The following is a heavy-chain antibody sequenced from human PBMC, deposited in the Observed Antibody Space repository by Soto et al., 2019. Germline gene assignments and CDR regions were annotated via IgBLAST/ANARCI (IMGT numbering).Heavy chain of an antibody. V-gene: IGHV3-30-3*01. Sequence: QVQLVESGGRVVQPGTSLRLSCAVSGFTFRNYAMHWVRQAPGTGMEWVAVISFDGINQFYADSVKGRFIISGEDSRNTMYMEMNSLRTEDTAVYYCARAEFESSARNSGFDHWGRGPLVAVSS. CDR1: GFTFRNYA. CDR2: ISFDGINQ. CDR3: ARAEFESSARNSGFDH. D-gene: IGHD3-22*01. J-gene: IGHJ4*02.